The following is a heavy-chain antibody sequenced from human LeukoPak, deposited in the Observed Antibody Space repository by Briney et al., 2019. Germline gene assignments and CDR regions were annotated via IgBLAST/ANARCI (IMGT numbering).Heavy chain of an antibody. J-gene: IGHJ4*02. CDR1: GFNFYRFT. D-gene: IGHD3-16*01. Sequence: QAGGSLRLSCTASGFNFYRFTMHWVRQSPGKGLEWVSVIYSGGSTYYADSVKGRFTISRDNSKNTLYLQMNSLRAEDTAVYYCARDLGVWGQGTLVTVSS. CDR3: ARDLGV. CDR2: IYSGGST. V-gene: IGHV3-66*01.